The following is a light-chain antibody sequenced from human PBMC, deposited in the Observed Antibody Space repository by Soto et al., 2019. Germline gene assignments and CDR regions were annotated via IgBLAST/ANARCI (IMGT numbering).Light chain of an antibody. CDR3: FSYTTSSAPYV. V-gene: IGLV2-14*01. J-gene: IGLJ1*01. CDR2: EVS. CDR1: TSDVGDYNY. Sequence: QSALTQPASMSGSPGQSITISCTGTTSDVGDYNYVSWYQQHPGKVPKVLIYEVSNRPSGVSYRFSGSKSGNTASLTISGLQAEDEASYYCFSYTTSSAPYVFGTGTKVTVL.